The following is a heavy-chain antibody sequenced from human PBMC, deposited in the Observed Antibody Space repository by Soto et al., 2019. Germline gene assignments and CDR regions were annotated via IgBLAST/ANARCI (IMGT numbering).Heavy chain of an antibody. J-gene: IGHJ5*02. D-gene: IGHD2-2*02. CDR3: AREDCSSTRCHTSPRWFDP. CDR1: GYSISSGYY. Sequence: SETLSLTCAVSGYSISSGYYWGWIRQPPGKGLEWIGSIYHSGSTYYNPSLKSRVTISVDTSKNQFSLKLSSVTAADTAVYYCAREDCSSTRCHTSPRWFDPWGQGTLVTVSS. CDR2: IYHSGST. V-gene: IGHV4-38-2*02.